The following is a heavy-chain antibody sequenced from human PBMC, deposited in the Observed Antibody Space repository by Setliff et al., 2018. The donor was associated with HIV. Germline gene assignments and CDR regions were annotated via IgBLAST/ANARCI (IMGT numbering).Heavy chain of an antibody. Sequence: SENLSLTCTVSGGSISGSYWNWFRRPAGQGLEWIGRIYGTGSTFYNPSFKSRATFAVDTARSQLSLNLRTVTAADTAVYYCARDLGSGHFDYWGQGTLVTVSS. J-gene: IGHJ4*02. CDR1: GGSISGSY. V-gene: IGHV4-4*07. CDR3: ARDLGSGHFDY. CDR2: IYGTGST.